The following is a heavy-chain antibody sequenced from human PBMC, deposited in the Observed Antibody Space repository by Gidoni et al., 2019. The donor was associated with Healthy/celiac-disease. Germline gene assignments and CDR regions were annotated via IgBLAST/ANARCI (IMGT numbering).Heavy chain of an antibody. CDR3: ARSRSGYSSGDAFDI. CDR2: IWYDGSNK. J-gene: IGHJ3*02. CDR1: GFTFSSYG. V-gene: IGHV3-33*01. D-gene: IGHD6-25*01. Sequence: QVQLVESGGGVVQPGRSLRLSCAASGFTFSSYGMHWVRQAPGKGLGWVAVIWYDGSNKYYADSVKGRFTISRDNSKNTLYLQMNSLRAEDTAVYYCARSRSGYSSGDAFDIWGQGTMVTVSS.